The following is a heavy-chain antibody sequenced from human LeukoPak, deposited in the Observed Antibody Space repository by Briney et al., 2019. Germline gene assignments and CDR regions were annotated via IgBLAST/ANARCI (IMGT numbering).Heavy chain of an antibody. V-gene: IGHV3-13*01. Sequence: GSLRLSCAASGFTFSSYDMHWVRQATGKGLEWVSAIGTAGDTYYPGSVKGRFTISRENAKNSLYLQMNSLRAGDTAVYYCARVGVGAQTLDAFDIWGQGTMVTVSS. CDR3: ARVGVGAQTLDAFDI. CDR1: GFTFSSYD. J-gene: IGHJ3*02. CDR2: IGTAGDT. D-gene: IGHD1-26*01.